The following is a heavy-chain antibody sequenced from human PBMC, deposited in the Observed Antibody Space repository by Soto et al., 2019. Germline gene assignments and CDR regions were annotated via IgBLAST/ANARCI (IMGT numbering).Heavy chain of an antibody. CDR3: ARAPKVSGSAQTRPDF. CDR2: ISPSGTT. Sequence: SETLSLACSLYSGSLSGYYWSWIRQPPGKGLEWIGEISPSGTTNYSPSLKSRVSISVDTSKNQFSLNLTSLTAADTAVYYCARAPKVSGSAQTRPDFWGQGSLVT. V-gene: IGHV4-34*01. CDR1: SGSLSGYY. D-gene: IGHD6-6*01. J-gene: IGHJ4*02.